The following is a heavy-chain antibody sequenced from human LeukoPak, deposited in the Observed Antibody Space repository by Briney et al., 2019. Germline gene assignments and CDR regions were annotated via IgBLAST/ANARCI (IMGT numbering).Heavy chain of an antibody. J-gene: IGHJ6*03. V-gene: IGHV3-30*02. Sequence: PGGSLRLSCAASGFTFSSYGMHWVRQAPGKGLEWVAFIRYDGSNKYYADSVKGRFTISRDNSKNTLYLQMNSLRAEDTAVYYCAKNSYYDILTYYYYYYMDVWGKGTTVTTSS. D-gene: IGHD3-9*01. CDR3: AKNSYYDILTYYYYYYMDV. CDR2: IRYDGSNK. CDR1: GFTFSSYG.